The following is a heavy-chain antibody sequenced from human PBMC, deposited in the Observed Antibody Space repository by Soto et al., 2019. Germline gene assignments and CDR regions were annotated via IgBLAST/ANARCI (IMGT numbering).Heavy chain of an antibody. D-gene: IGHD2-21*01. CDR2: ISAYNGNT. CDR3: ARATSNPRWGDYYYGMDV. J-gene: IGHJ6*02. Sequence: QVQLVQSGAEVKKPGASVKVSCKASGYTFTSYGISWVRQAPGQGLEWMGWISAYNGNTNYAQKLQGRVTMTTDTSTSTAYMELRSVRSDDTAVYYCARATSNPRWGDYYYGMDVWGQGTTVTVSS. CDR1: GYTFTSYG. V-gene: IGHV1-18*04.